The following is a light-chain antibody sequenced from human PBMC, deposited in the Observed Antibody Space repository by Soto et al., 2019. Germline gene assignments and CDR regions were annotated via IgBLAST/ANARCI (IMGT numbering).Light chain of an antibody. CDR1: SSDVGTYDL. V-gene: IGLV2-23*02. J-gene: IGLJ1*01. CDR2: EVS. Sequence: QSALTQPASVSGSPGQSITIPCTGTSSDVGTYDLVSWYQQHPGKAHKLMIYEVSKRPSGVSNRFSGSKSGNTASLTISGLQAEDEADYHCCSYAVSSTYVFGTGTKVTVL. CDR3: CSYAVSSTYV.